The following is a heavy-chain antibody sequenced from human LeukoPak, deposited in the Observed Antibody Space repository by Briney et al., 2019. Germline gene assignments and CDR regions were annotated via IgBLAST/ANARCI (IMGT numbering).Heavy chain of an antibody. V-gene: IGHV3-33*01. Sequence: GRSLRLSCAASGFTFSSYGMHWVRQAPGKGLEWVAVIWYDGSNKYYADSVKGRFTISRDNSKNTLYLQLNSLRAEDTAVYYCARHDSSGYPGRLHGMVVWGQGTTVTASS. CDR1: GFTFSSYG. CDR3: ARHDSSGYPGRLHGMVV. D-gene: IGHD3-22*01. CDR2: IWYDGSNK. J-gene: IGHJ6*02.